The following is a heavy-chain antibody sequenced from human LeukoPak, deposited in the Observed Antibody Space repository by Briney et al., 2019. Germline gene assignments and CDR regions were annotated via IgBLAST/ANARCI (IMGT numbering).Heavy chain of an antibody. Sequence: PGGSLRLSCAASGFTVSSNYMSWVRQAPGKGLEWVSVIYSGGSTYYADSVKGRFTISRDNSKNTLYLQMNSLRAEDTAVYYCARDGTYCGGDCYSDAFDIWGQGTMVTVSS. CDR2: IYSGGST. CDR3: ARDGTYCGGDCYSDAFDI. D-gene: IGHD2-21*01. CDR1: GFTVSSNY. V-gene: IGHV3-66*02. J-gene: IGHJ3*02.